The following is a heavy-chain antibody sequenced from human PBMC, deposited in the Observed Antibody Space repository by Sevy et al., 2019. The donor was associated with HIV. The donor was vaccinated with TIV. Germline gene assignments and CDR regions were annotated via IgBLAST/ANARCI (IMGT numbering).Heavy chain of an antibody. CDR2: IIPIFGTA. J-gene: IGHJ6*02. CDR3: AREGYCISTSCYGGGYYYYGMDV. D-gene: IGHD2-2*01. Sequence: ASVKVSCKASGGTFSSYAISWVRQAPGQGLEWMGGIIPIFGTANYAQKFQGRVTITADESTSTAYMELSSLRSEDTAVYYCAREGYCISTSCYGGGYYYYGMDVWGQRTTVTVSS. CDR1: GGTFSSYA. V-gene: IGHV1-69*13.